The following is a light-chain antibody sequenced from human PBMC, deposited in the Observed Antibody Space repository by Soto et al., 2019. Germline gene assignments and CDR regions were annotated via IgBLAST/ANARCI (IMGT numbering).Light chain of an antibody. CDR2: DVS. Sequence: QSVLTQPASVSGSPGQSITISCTGTSSDVGGYNYVSWYQQHPGKAPKLMIYDVSNRPSGVSNRFSGSKSGNTASLTISGLSAVDAADNYCSSYTSSSTLFGTGTKLTVL. CDR3: SSYTSSSTL. CDR1: SSDVGGYNY. V-gene: IGLV2-14*01. J-gene: IGLJ1*01.